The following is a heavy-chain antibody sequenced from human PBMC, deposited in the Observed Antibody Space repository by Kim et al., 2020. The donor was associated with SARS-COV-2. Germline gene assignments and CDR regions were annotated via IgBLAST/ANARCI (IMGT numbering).Heavy chain of an antibody. D-gene: IGHD6-13*01. Sequence: GGSLRLSCAASGFTVSSNYMSWVRQAPGKGLEWVSVIYSGGSTYYADSVKGRFTISRDNSKNTLYLQMNSLRAEDTAVYYCARERVAAAGTLSADGAFDIWGQGTMVTVSS. CDR2: IYSGGST. J-gene: IGHJ3*02. CDR1: GFTVSSNY. CDR3: ARERVAAAGTLSADGAFDI. V-gene: IGHV3-53*01.